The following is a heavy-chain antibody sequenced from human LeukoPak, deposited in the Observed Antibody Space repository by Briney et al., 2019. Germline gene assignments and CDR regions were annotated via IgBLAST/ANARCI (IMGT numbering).Heavy chain of an antibody. J-gene: IGHJ4*02. Sequence: ASVKVSCKASGYTFTSYDINWVRQATGQGLEWMGWMNPNSGNTGYAQKFQGRVTMTGNTSISTAYMELSSLRSEDTAVYYCAGVGPTYYDFWSGYYPAPRLYYFDYWGQGTLVTVSS. D-gene: IGHD3-3*01. CDR1: GYTFTSYD. CDR3: AGVGPTYYDFWSGYYPAPRLYYFDY. CDR2: MNPNSGNT. V-gene: IGHV1-8*01.